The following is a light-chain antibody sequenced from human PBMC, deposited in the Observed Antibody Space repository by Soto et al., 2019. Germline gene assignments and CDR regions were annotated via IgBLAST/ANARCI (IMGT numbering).Light chain of an antibody. Sequence: QSALTQPASVSGSPGQSITISCTGSGSDIGACNYVSWYQQHPGKAPKLLIRGVTRRPSGVSSRFSASKSAYTASLTISGLQAEDEATYFCSSFTTSYFYVFGPGTKVTVL. CDR1: GSDIGACNY. CDR2: GVT. CDR3: SSFTTSYFYV. J-gene: IGLJ1*01. V-gene: IGLV2-14*01.